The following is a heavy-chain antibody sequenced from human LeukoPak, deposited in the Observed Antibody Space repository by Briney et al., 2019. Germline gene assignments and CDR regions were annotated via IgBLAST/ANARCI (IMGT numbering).Heavy chain of an antibody. J-gene: IGHJ4*02. CDR1: GYTFTGYY. Sequence: GASVKVSCKASGYTFTGYYIYWVRQAPGQGLEWMGWMSPKSGNTGYAQKFQGRVTITRNTSISTAYMELSRLTSDDTAVYYCARDDPNFPFDYWGQGTLVTVSS. CDR3: ARDDPNFPFDY. CDR2: MSPKSGNT. V-gene: IGHV1-8*03.